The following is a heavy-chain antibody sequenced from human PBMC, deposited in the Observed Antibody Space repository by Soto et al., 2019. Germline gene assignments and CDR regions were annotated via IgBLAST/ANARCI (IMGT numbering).Heavy chain of an antibody. CDR1: GYTLTELS. Sequence: GASVKVSCKVSGYTLTELSMHWVRQAPGKGLEWMGGFDPEDGETIYAQKFQGRVTMTEDTSTDTAYMELNSLRAEDTAIYYCAKDSHWAIISPTHDYWGHGTLVTVSS. CDR3: AKDSHWAIISPTHDY. V-gene: IGHV1-24*01. J-gene: IGHJ4*01. D-gene: IGHD2-2*01. CDR2: FDPEDGET.